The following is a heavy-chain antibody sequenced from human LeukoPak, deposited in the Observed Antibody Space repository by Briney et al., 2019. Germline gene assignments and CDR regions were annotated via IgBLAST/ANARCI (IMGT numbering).Heavy chain of an antibody. CDR1: GGSISSGGYY. J-gene: IGHJ4*02. Sequence: SQTLSLTCTVSGGSISSGGYYWSWIRQHPGKGLEWIGYIYYSGSTYYNPSLKSRVTISVDTSKNQFSLKLSSVTAADTAVYYCASAHYDSSGHQPYYFDYWGQGTLVTVSS. CDR3: ASAHYDSSGHQPYYFDY. D-gene: IGHD3-22*01. V-gene: IGHV4-31*03. CDR2: IYYSGST.